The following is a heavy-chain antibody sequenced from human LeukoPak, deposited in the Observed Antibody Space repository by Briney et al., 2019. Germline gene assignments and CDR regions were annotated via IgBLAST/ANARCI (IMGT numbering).Heavy chain of an antibody. V-gene: IGHV3-20*04. CDR3: ASVGWQLGDDLGYYYMDV. D-gene: IGHD6-6*01. CDR1: GFTTDDYG. J-gene: IGHJ6*03. Sequence: GGSMRLSCAASGFTTDDYGVSWVRRAAGGGQGWVSGINWNGGSTGYADSVKGRFTISSDNAKNSLYLQMNSMSAEATAVYYWASVGWQLGDDLGYYYMDVWGKGTTVTVSS. CDR2: INWNGGST.